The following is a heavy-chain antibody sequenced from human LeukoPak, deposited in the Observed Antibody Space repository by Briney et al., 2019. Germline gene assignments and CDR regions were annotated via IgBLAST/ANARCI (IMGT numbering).Heavy chain of an antibody. J-gene: IGHJ4*02. CDR3: TREGYSSGWYDY. CDR2: ISSSSYI. D-gene: IGHD6-19*01. CDR1: GFTFSSYS. V-gene: IGHV3-21*01. Sequence: PGGSLRLSCAASGFTFSSYSMNWVRQAPGKGLEWVSSISSSSYIYYADSLKGRFTISRDNAKASLYLQMNSLRAEDTAVYYCTREGYSSGWYDYWGQGTLVTVSS.